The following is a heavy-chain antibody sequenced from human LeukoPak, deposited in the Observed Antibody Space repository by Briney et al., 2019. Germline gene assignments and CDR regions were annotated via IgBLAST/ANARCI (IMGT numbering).Heavy chain of an antibody. Sequence: GGSLRLSCAASGVTFSSYTMHWVRQAPGKGLEYVSAISRNGGSTYYANSLKGRFTISRDNSKNTLYLQMGSLRAEDMAVYYCARWRHSSGYYYDDWGQGTLVTVSS. CDR1: GVTFSSYT. V-gene: IGHV3-64*01. CDR3: ARWRHSSGYYYDD. D-gene: IGHD3-22*01. CDR2: ISRNGGST. J-gene: IGHJ4*02.